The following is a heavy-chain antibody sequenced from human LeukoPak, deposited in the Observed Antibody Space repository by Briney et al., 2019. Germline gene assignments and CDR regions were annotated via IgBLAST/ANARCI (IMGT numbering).Heavy chain of an antibody. V-gene: IGHV4-59*08. Sequence: SETLSLTCTVSGGSISSYYWSWIRQPPGKGLEWIGYMYYSGSTNYNPSLKSRVTISVDTSKNQFSLKLSSVTAADTAVYYCASASGWYGDNWFDPWGQGTLVTVSS. CDR2: MYYSGST. D-gene: IGHD6-19*01. CDR1: GGSISSYY. CDR3: ASASGWYGDNWFDP. J-gene: IGHJ5*02.